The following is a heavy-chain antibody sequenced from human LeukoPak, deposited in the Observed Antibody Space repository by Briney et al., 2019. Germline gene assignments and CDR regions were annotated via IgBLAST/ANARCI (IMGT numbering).Heavy chain of an antibody. Sequence: GASVKVSCKVSGYTLTELSMHWVRQAPGKGLEWMGGFDPEDGETIYAQKFQGRVTMTEDTSTDTAYMELSSLRSEDTAVYYCATGMSIAVAGTGWFDPWGQGTLVTVSS. D-gene: IGHD6-19*01. V-gene: IGHV1-24*01. J-gene: IGHJ5*02. CDR2: FDPEDGET. CDR3: ATGMSIAVAGTGWFDP. CDR1: GYTLTELS.